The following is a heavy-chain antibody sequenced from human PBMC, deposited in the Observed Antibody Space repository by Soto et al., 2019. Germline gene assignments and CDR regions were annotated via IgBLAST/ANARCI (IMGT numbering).Heavy chain of an antibody. J-gene: IGHJ4*02. CDR2: IYYSGST. V-gene: IGHV4-59*01. D-gene: IGHD3-10*01. CDR3: ARTSRWFGELFGYYFDY. CDR1: GGSISSYY. Sequence: TSETLSLTCTVSGGSISSYYWSWIRQSPGKGLEWIGYIYYSGSTNYNPSLKSRVTISVDTSKNQFSLKLSSVTAADTAVYYCARTSRWFGELFGYYFDYWGQGTLVTVSS.